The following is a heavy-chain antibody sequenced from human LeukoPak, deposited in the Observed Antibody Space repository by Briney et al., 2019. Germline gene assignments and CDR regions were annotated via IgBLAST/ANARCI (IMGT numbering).Heavy chain of an antibody. V-gene: IGHV4-34*01. CDR3: AYWLSTVGWFDP. D-gene: IGHD3-9*01. Sequence: SETLSLTCAVYGGSFSGYYWSWIRQPPGKGLEWIGQINHSGSTNYNPSLKSRVTISVDTSKNQFSLKLSSVTAADTAVYYCAYWLSTVGWFDPWGQGTLVTVSS. J-gene: IGHJ5*02. CDR2: INHSGST. CDR1: GGSFSGYY.